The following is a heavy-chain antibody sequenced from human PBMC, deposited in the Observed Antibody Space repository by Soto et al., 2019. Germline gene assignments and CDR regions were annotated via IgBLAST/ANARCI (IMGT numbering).Heavy chain of an antibody. D-gene: IGHD3-22*01. Sequence: QVQLQESGPGLVKPSQTLSLTCTVSGGSISSGGYYWSWIRQHPGKDLEWIGYIYYSGSTYYNPSLKSRVTISVDTSKNHFSLKLSSVTAADTAVYYCARDHDSSGYPNYYYYYGMDVWGQGTTVTVSS. CDR1: GGSISSGGYY. V-gene: IGHV4-31*03. CDR2: IYYSGST. J-gene: IGHJ6*02. CDR3: ARDHDSSGYPNYYYYYGMDV.